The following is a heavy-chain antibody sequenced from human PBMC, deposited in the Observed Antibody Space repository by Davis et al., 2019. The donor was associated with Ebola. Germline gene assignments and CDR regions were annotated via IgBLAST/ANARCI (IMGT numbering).Heavy chain of an antibody. CDR3: ARGDCSSTSCFFGP. CDR1: GGTFSSYG. V-gene: IGHV1-46*01. D-gene: IGHD2-2*01. CDR2: INPSGGST. Sequence: AASVKVSCKASGGTFSSYGISWVRQAPGQGLEWMGIINPSGGSTSYAQKFQGRVTMTRDTSTSTVYMELSSLRSEDTAVYYCARGDCSSTSCFFGPWGQGTLVTVSS. J-gene: IGHJ5*02.